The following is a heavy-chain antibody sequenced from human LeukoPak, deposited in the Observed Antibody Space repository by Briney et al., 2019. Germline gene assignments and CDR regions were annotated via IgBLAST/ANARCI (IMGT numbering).Heavy chain of an antibody. CDR2: IIPILGIA. J-gene: IGHJ6*02. Sequence: SVKVSCKASGGTFGSYAISWVRQAPGQGLEWMGRIIPILGIANYAQKFQGRVTITADKSTSTAYMELSSLRSEDTAVYYCARVDAHYDFWSGYTTNYYYYGMDVWGQGTTVTVSS. V-gene: IGHV1-69*04. CDR1: GGTFGSYA. CDR3: ARVDAHYDFWSGYTTNYYYYGMDV. D-gene: IGHD3-3*01.